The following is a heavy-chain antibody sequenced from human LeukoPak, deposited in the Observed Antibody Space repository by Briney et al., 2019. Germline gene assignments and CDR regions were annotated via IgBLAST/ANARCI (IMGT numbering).Heavy chain of an antibody. V-gene: IGHV3-7*01. Sequence: PGGSLRLSCAASGFTFTSHWMSWVRQAPGKGLVWVARMNLDGSEKYYVDSVKGRFTISRDNAKTSLYLEMNSLRAEDTAVYYCARDATYCTNGVCYTRFDYWGQGTLVTVSS. CDR2: MNLDGSEK. CDR1: GFTFTSHW. D-gene: IGHD2-8*01. J-gene: IGHJ4*02. CDR3: ARDATYCTNGVCYTRFDY.